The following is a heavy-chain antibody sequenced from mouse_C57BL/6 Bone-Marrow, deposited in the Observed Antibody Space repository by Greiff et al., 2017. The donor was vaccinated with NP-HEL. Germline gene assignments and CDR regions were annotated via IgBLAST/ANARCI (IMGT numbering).Heavy chain of an antibody. CDR1: GYSITSGYY. V-gene: IGHV3-6*01. J-gene: IGHJ2*01. D-gene: IGHD2-10*02. Sequence: EVKLMESGPGLVKPSQSLSLTCSVTGYSITSGYYWNWIRRFPGNKLEWVGSISYDGSNNYSPSLTNLISITRDTSKNQFFLKLNSVTAEDTATYYCAIAYGNYLDYWGQGTTLTVSS. CDR3: AIAYGNYLDY. CDR2: ISYDGSN.